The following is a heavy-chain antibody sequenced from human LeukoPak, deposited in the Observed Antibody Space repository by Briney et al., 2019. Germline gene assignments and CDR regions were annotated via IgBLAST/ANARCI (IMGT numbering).Heavy chain of an antibody. V-gene: IGHV7-4-1*02. CDR2: INTNTGNP. CDR1: GYTFTSYA. J-gene: IGHJ5*02. CDR3: ARGRPPNSNSRPLPARWFDP. D-gene: IGHD2/OR15-2a*01. Sequence: GASVKVSCKASGYTFTSYAMNWVRQAPGQGLEWMGWINTNTGNPTYVQGFTGRFVFSLDTSVSTAYLQISSLKAEDTAVYYCARGRPPNSNSRPLPARWFDPWGQGTLVTVSS.